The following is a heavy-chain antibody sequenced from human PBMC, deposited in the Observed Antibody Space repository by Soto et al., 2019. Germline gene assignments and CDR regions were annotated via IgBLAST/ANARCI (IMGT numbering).Heavy chain of an antibody. V-gene: IGHV4-61*01. Sequence: QVQLQESGPGLVKPSETLSLTCTVSGGSVSSGSYYWSWIRQPPGKGLEWIGYIYYSGSTNYNPSLKNRVTISVDTSKNQFSLKLSSVTAADTAVYYCAREGSYFDYWGQGTLVTVSS. CDR1: GGSVSSGSYY. CDR3: AREGSYFDY. J-gene: IGHJ4*02. CDR2: IYYSGST.